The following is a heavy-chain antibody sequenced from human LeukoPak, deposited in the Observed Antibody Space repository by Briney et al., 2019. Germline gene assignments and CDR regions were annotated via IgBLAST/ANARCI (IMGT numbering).Heavy chain of an antibody. CDR1: GYSISSGYY. Sequence: SETLSLTCAVSGYSISSGYYRGWIRQPPGKGLEWIGSIYHSGSTYYNPSLKSRVTISVDTSKNQFSLNLSSVTAADTAVYYCERLGVAARPFDYWGQGTLVTVSS. J-gene: IGHJ4*02. D-gene: IGHD6-6*01. CDR2: IYHSGST. CDR3: ERLGVAARPFDY. V-gene: IGHV4-38-2*01.